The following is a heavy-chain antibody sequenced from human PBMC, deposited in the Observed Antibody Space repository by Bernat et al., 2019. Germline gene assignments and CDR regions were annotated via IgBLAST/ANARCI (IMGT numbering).Heavy chain of an antibody. CDR1: GYTFTTYA. Sequence: QVHFVQSGAEVKKPGASVKVSCKASGYTFTTYAIHWVRHAPGQRLEWMGWINAGNGNTKYSQKFQGRVTITRDTSASTAYVELSSLRSEDTAVYYCARVGYNSGWQNYFDYWGQGSLVTVSS. CDR3: ARVGYNSGWQNYFDY. J-gene: IGHJ4*02. D-gene: IGHD6-19*01. V-gene: IGHV1-3*01. CDR2: INAGNGNT.